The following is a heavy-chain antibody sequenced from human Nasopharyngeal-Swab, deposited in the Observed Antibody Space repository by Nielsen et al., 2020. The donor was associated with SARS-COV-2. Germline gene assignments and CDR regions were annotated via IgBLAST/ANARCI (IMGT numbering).Heavy chain of an antibody. V-gene: IGHV5-51*01. J-gene: IGHJ3*02. CDR3: ARPSDYYGSGNAFDI. Sequence: GESLKISCKGSGYSFTSYWIGWVCQMPGKGLEWMGIIYPGDSDTRYSPSFQGQVTISADKSISTAYLQWSSLKASDTAMYYCARPSDYYGSGNAFDIWGQGTMVTVSS. CDR1: GYSFTSYW. CDR2: IYPGDSDT. D-gene: IGHD3-10*01.